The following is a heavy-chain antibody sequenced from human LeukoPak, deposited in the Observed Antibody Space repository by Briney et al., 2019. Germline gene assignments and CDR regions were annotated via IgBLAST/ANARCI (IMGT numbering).Heavy chain of an antibody. D-gene: IGHD6-19*01. CDR1: GDSISGYY. Sequence: PSETLSLTCTVSGDSISGYYWSWIRQPPGKGLEWIGYIYDSGSTSYGPSLNSRVTISIDASKNQFSLKLSSVTAADTAVYYCARRNLSSGWYRDDFWGQGTLVTVSS. CDR3: ARRNLSSGWYRDDF. V-gene: IGHV4-59*01. CDR2: IYDSGST. J-gene: IGHJ4*02.